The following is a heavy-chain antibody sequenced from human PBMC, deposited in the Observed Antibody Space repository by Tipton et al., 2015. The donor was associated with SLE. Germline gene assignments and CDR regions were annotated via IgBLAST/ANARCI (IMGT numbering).Heavy chain of an antibody. CDR1: GFTFMSFA. V-gene: IGHV3-30*03. D-gene: IGHD4/OR15-4a*01. CDR2: ISYDGSNR. Sequence: RSLRLSCAASGFTFMSFAMHWVRQAPGKGLEWVAVISYDGSNRNYADSVRGRFTISRDNAKNSLYLQMNSLRAEDTAVYYCAREDYGDFDYWGQGTLVTVSS. CDR3: AREDYGDFDY. J-gene: IGHJ4*02.